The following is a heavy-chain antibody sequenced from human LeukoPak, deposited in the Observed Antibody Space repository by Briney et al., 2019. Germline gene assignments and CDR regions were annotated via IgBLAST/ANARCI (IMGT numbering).Heavy chain of an antibody. Sequence: GGSLRLSCAASGFTFSSYGMHWVRQAPGKGLEWVAVISYDESNKYYADSVKGRFTISKDNSKNTLYLQMNSLRAEDTAMYYCANGDSSGSTDYWGQGSLVNVST. J-gene: IGHJ4*02. CDR3: ANGDSSGSTDY. D-gene: IGHD3-22*01. V-gene: IGHV3-30*18. CDR2: ISYDESNK. CDR1: GFTFSSYG.